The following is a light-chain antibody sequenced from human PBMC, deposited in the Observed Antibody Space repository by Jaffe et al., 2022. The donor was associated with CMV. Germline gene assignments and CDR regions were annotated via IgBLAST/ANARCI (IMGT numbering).Light chain of an antibody. CDR1: RFDVGHYNY. V-gene: IGLV2-8*01. CDR3: SSSAGSNNVVV. Sequence: QSALTQPPSASGSPGQSVTISCTGTRFDVGHYNYVSWYQQYPGKAPKLLIYEVSKRASGVPQRFSGSKSGNTASLTVSGLQAEDEADYYCSSSAGSNNVVVFGGGTKLTVL. CDR2: EVS. J-gene: IGLJ3*02.